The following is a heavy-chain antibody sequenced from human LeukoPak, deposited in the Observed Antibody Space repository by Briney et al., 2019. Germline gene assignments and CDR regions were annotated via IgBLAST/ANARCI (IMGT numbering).Heavy chain of an antibody. CDR1: GYTFSGYY. V-gene: IGHV1-2*02. J-gene: IGHJ3*02. CDR3: ARNRSQQLPNGDGFDI. Sequence: ASVTVSCKASGYTFSGYYIHWVRQAPGQGLEWMGWIDPNSGGTRYAQKFQGRVTMTRDTSITTAYMDLSRLRSDDTAVYYCARNRSQQLPNGDGFDIWGQGTVVTVSS. D-gene: IGHD6-13*01. CDR2: IDPNSGGT.